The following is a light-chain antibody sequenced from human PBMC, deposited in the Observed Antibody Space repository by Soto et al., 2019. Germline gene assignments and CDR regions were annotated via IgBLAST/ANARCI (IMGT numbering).Light chain of an antibody. CDR2: DAS. J-gene: IGKJ1*01. Sequence: EIVMTQSPATLSVSPGERATLSCRASLSVSRNLAWYQQKPGQAPRLLIFDASTRATGIPARFSGSGSGTEFTLTITSLQSEDFAVYCCQQYNSWPRTFGQGTKVDIK. CDR1: LSVSRN. CDR3: QQYNSWPRT. V-gene: IGKV3-15*01.